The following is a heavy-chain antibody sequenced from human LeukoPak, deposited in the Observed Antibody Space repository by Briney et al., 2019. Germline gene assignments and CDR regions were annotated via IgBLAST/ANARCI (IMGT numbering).Heavy chain of an antibody. CDR2: ISGSGSTI. D-gene: IGHD4-17*01. CDR3: ARGPYGDYAYYFDY. J-gene: IGHJ4*02. V-gene: IGHV3-48*03. Sequence: GGSLRLSCAASGLTLSSYEMNWVRQAPGKGLGWVSYISGSGSTIYYADSVKGRFTISRDNAKNSLYLQMNNLRAEDTAVYYCARGPYGDYAYYFDYWGQGTLVTVSS. CDR1: GLTLSSYE.